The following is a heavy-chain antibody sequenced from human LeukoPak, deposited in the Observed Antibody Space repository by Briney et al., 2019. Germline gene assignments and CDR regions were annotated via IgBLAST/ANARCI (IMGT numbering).Heavy chain of an antibody. J-gene: IGHJ5*02. CDR2: ISYDGSNK. CDR1: GFTFSSYG. V-gene: IGHV3-30*18. D-gene: IGHD4-17*01. Sequence: PGGSLRLSCAASGFTFSSYGMHWVRQAPGKGLEWVAVISYDGSNKYYADSVKGRFTISRDNSKNTLYLQMNSLRAEDTAVYYCAKASYGDYEGWFDPWGQGTLVTVSS. CDR3: AKASYGDYEGWFDP.